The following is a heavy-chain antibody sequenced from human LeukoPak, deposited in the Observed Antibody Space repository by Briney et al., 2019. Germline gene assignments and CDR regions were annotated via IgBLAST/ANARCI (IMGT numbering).Heavy chain of an antibody. CDR3: ARDSHTYSSYFRFDY. Sequence: GGSLRLSCAASGFTFSSYAMSWVRQAPGKGLEWVSTISGSGGSTYSADSVKGRFTISRDNAKNTLYLQMNSLRAEDTAVYYCARDSHTYSSYFRFDYWGQGTLVTVSS. CDR1: GFTFSSYA. D-gene: IGHD6-6*01. J-gene: IGHJ4*02. V-gene: IGHV3-23*01. CDR2: ISGSGGST.